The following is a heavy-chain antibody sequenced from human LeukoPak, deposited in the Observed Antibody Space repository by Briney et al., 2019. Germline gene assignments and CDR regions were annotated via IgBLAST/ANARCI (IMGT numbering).Heavy chain of an antibody. D-gene: IGHD3-10*01. CDR3: ARAPYYYAPLYYFDY. CDR2: INPSGGST. Sequence: GASVKVSCKASGYTFTSYYMHWVRQAPGQGLEWMGIINPSGGSTSYAQKFQGRVTMTRDTSTSTVYMGLSSLRSEDTAVYYCARAPYYYAPLYYFDYWGQGTLVTVSS. V-gene: IGHV1-46*01. CDR1: GYTFTSYY. J-gene: IGHJ4*02.